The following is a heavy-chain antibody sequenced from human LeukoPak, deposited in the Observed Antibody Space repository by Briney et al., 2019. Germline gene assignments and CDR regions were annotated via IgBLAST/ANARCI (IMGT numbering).Heavy chain of an antibody. J-gene: IGHJ6*02. D-gene: IGHD2/OR15-2a*01. CDR1: GGSISSGGYY. CDR2: IYYSGST. Sequence: SETLSLTCTVSGGSISSGGYYWSWIRQHPGKGLEWIGYIYYSGSTYYNPSLKSRVTISVDTSKNQFSLKLSSVTAADTAVYYCAILNLPAGYYYGMDVWGQGTTVTVSS. CDR3: AILNLPAGYYYGMDV. V-gene: IGHV4-31*03.